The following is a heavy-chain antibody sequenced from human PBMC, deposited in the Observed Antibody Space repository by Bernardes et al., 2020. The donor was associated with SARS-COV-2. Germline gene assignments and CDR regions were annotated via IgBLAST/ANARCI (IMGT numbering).Heavy chain of an antibody. CDR2: ISYDGSNK. V-gene: IGHV3-30*18. D-gene: IGHD1-7*01. J-gene: IGHJ4*02. Sequence: GGSLRLSCAASGFTFSSYGMHWVRQAPGKGLEWVAVISYDGSNKYYADSVKGRFTISRDNSKNTLYLQMNSLRAEDTAVYYCAKGQGNYVSPFDYWGQGTLVTVSS. CDR1: GFTFSSYG. CDR3: AKGQGNYVSPFDY.